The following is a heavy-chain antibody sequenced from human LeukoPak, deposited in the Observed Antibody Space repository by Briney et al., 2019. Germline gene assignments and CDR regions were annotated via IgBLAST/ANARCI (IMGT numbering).Heavy chain of an antibody. Sequence: ASVKVSCKVSGYTLTELSMHWVRQAPGKGLEWMGGFDPEDGETIYAQKFQGRVTMTEDTSTDTAYMELSSLRSEDTAVYYCATGIAAAGTGGIYYYYYMDVWGKGTTVTVSS. CDR2: FDPEDGET. D-gene: IGHD6-13*01. CDR3: ATGIAAAGTGGIYYYYYMDV. CDR1: GYTLTELS. V-gene: IGHV1-24*01. J-gene: IGHJ6*03.